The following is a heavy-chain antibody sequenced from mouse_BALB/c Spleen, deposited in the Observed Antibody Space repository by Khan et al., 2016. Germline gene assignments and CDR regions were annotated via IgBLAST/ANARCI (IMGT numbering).Heavy chain of an antibody. CDR1: GYSITSDYA. CDR2: ISYSGST. D-gene: IGHD2-10*01. CDR3: ASYYGNYLRFAY. V-gene: IGHV3-2*02. Sequence: EVQLQESGPGLVKPSQSLSLTCTVTGYSITSDYAWNWIRQFPGNKLEWMGYISYSGSTSYNPSLKSRISITRDTSKNQFFLQLNSVTTEDTATYYCASYYGNYLRFAYWGQGTLVTVSA. J-gene: IGHJ3*01.